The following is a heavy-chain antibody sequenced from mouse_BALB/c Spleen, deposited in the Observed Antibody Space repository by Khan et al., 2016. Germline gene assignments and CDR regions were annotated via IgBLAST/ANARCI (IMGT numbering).Heavy chain of an antibody. J-gene: IGHJ3*01. CDR3: TCDGNIVAWFAY. D-gene: IGHD2-1*01. Sequence: VQLQQPGAELVRSGASVKLSCTASGFNIKDYYVHWVNQRPEQGLEWIGWIDPENGDTGYVPKFQGKATMTADTSSNTAYLQLSSLTSEDTAVYYCTCDGNIVAWFAYWGQGTLVTVSA. CDR1: GFNIKDYY. V-gene: IGHV14-4*02. CDR2: IDPENGDT.